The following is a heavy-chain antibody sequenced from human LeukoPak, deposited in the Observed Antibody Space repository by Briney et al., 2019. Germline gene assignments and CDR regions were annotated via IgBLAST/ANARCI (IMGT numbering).Heavy chain of an antibody. CDR2: IKQDGSEK. CDR1: GFTFSSYW. D-gene: IGHD3-9*01. J-gene: IGHJ4*02. V-gene: IGHV3-7*03. CDR3: ARIYDLLTGSYYFDY. Sequence: GGSLRLSCAASGFTFSSYWMSWVRQAPGKGLEWVANIKQDGSEKFYVDSVKGRFTISRDNARNSLYLQMNSLRAEDTAVYYRARIYDLLTGSYYFDYWGQGTLVTVSP.